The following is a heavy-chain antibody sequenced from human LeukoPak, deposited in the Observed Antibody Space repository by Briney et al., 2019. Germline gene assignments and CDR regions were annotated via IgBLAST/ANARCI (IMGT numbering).Heavy chain of an antibody. J-gene: IGHJ4*02. D-gene: IGHD7-27*01. CDR3: AKLTYTTGGFSDY. CDR1: GFTFGSYA. CDR2: ISGGGDST. V-gene: IGHV3-23*01. Sequence: GGSLRLSCAASGFTFGSYAMIWVRQAPGKGLEWVSSISGGGDSTYYADSVKGRFTISRDNSKNTLYPQMNSLRAEDTAVFHCAKLTYTTGGFSDYWGQGTLVTVSS.